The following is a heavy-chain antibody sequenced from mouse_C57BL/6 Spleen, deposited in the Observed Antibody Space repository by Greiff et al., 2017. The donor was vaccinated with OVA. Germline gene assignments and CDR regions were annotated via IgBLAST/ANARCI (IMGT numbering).Heavy chain of an antibody. V-gene: IGHV1-81*01. D-gene: IGHD1-1*01. CDR3: AREDYAPAMDY. J-gene: IGHJ4*01. CDR1: GYTFTSYG. Sequence: LVESGAELARPGASVKLSCKASGYTFTSYGISWVKQRTGQGLEWIGEIYPRSGNTYYNEKFKGKATLTADKSSSTAYMELRSLTSEDSAVYFCAREDYAPAMDYWGQGTSVTVSS. CDR2: IYPRSGNT.